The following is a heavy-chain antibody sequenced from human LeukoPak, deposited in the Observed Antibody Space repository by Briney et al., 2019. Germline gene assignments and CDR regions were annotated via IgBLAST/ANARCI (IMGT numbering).Heavy chain of an antibody. J-gene: IGHJ4*02. CDR2: IDPSDSYT. Sequence: GASLKISSKGSGYSFTSYWISWVRQMPGKGLEWMGRIDPSDSYTNYSPSFQGHVTISADKSISTAYLQWSSLKASDTAMYYCARHAYSSGWHDYGGQGTLVTVS. CDR3: ARHAYSSGWHDY. D-gene: IGHD6-19*01. CDR1: GYSFTSYW. V-gene: IGHV5-10-1*01.